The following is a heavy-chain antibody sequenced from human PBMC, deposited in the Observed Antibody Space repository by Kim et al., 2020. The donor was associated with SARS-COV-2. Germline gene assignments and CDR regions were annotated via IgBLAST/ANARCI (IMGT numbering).Heavy chain of an antibody. CDR2: T. Sequence: TGYADSVTRPFTISRDNAKNTLYLQMNSLRAEDTAVYYCARARSGGTGGIWGQGTLVTVSS. CDR3: ARARSGGTGGI. J-gene: IGHJ4*02. D-gene: IGHD3-10*01. V-gene: IGHV3-74*01.